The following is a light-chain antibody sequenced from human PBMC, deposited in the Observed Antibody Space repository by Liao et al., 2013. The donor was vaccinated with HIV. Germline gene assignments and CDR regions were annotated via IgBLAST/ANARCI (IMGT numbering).Light chain of an antibody. CDR3: QAWDSSTGV. CDR1: KLGDKY. CDR2: QDN. J-gene: IGLJ1*01. Sequence: SYELTQPPSVSVSPGQTASITCSGDKLGDKYACWYQQKPGQSPVLVIYQDNKRPSGIPLRFSGSTSGTTATLTISGTQAMDEADYYCQAWDSSTGVFGTGTKVTVL. V-gene: IGLV3-1*01.